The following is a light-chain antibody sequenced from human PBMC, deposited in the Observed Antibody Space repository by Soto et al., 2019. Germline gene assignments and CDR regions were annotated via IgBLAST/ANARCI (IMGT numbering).Light chain of an antibody. CDR1: QDLTNY. J-gene: IGKJ5*01. CDR2: AAS. Sequence: DIQMTQSPPSLAASVGDRVTITCQASQDLTNYLNWYQQKPGEAPKLLIYAASSLQSGVPSRFSGSGSGTDFTLTISSLQPEDFATYYCQQANSFPITFGQGTRLEIK. V-gene: IGKV1-12*01. CDR3: QQANSFPIT.